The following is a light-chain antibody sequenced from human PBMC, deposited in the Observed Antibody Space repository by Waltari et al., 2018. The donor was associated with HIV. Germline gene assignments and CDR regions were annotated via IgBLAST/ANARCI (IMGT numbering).Light chain of an antibody. CDR1: RSIGNNF. Sequence: QSVLTQPPSMSRPPGQRVFISCSGSRSIGNNFVSWFQEVSGRAPKLIIYNPDQRPSGVPDRCSAAKSGSSASLAITGLQADDEAVYFCASRDDNLSHWVFGGGTKLTV. CDR2: NPD. J-gene: IGLJ3*02. V-gene: IGLV1-47*02. CDR3: ASRDDNLSHWV.